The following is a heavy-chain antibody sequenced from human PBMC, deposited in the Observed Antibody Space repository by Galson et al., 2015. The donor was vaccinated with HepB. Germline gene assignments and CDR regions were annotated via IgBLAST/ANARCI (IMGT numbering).Heavy chain of an antibody. J-gene: IGHJ6*02. CDR3: ARDERGYDYYKYFGMDV. V-gene: IGHV3-30*03. CDR2: ISNNGKTK. D-gene: IGHD5-12*01. Sequence: SLRLSCATSGFNLFSYAMHWVRQAPGKGLEWVGVISNNGKTKYYSASVQGRFFITRDNSKNTVHLQMNSLRGEDTAVYFCARDERGYDYYKYFGMDVWGQGTTVIVSS. CDR1: GFNLFSYA.